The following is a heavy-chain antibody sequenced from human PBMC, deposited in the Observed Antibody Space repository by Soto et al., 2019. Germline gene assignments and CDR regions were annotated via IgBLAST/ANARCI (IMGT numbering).Heavy chain of an antibody. J-gene: IGHJ3*01. CDR1: GFPCGSYD. CDR3: AKATATGGGAFDF. CDR2: ILVDGRT. D-gene: IGHD2-8*02. Sequence: PGGSLRLSCAASGFPCGSYDMTWDRQAPGKGLEWVSTILVDGRTFYVDSVKGRFTISRDNSRNTVYLQMNSLTAGDTALYYCAKATATGGGAFDFCGQGTMVT. V-gene: IGHV3-23*01.